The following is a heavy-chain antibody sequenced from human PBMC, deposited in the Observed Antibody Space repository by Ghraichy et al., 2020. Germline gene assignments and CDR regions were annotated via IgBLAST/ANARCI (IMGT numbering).Heavy chain of an antibody. CDR3: ARGGHHGYFDY. J-gene: IGHJ4*02. CDR1: GDSITSGGYS. D-gene: IGHD1-14*01. Sequence: SETLSLTCAVSGDSITSGGYSWNWIRQTPGKGLEWIVSMYYSGSIFYNSSHKSRLTMSIDASKNHFPLKLTSVTAADTALYYCARGGHHGYFDYWGQGTLVTVSS. V-gene: IGHV4-30-4*07. CDR2: MYYSGSI.